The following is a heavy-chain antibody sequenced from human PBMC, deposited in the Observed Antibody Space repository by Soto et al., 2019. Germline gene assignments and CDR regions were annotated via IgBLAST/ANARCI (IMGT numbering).Heavy chain of an antibody. CDR1: AFTLSSNG. D-gene: IGHD4-4*01. Sequence: PGGSLRLSCAASAFTLSSNGMHWVRQAPGKGLEWVAFIWYDGSDKYYADSVKGRFTISRDNSKNTLYLQMNSLRAEDTAVYYCARDRYPNYPPDAFDIWGQGTLVTVSS. J-gene: IGHJ3*02. CDR2: IWYDGSDK. V-gene: IGHV3-33*01. CDR3: ARDRYPNYPPDAFDI.